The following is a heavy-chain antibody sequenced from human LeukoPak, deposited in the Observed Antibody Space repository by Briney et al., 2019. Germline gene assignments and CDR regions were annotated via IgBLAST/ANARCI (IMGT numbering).Heavy chain of an antibody. CDR1: GGYISSYY. Sequence: PSETLSLTCTVSGGYISSYYWSWIRQPAGKGLEWIGRIYTSGSTNYNPSVKSRVTMSVDTSKNQFSLKLSSVTAADTAVYYCARDKGVRGVISYYYYMDVWGKGTTVTVSS. D-gene: IGHD3-10*01. J-gene: IGHJ6*03. V-gene: IGHV4-4*07. CDR3: ARDKGVRGVISYYYYMDV. CDR2: IYTSGST.